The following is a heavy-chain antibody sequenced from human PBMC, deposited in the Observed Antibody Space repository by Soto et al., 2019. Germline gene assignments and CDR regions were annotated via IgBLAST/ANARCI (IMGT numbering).Heavy chain of an antibody. CDR2: IYWDDDK. V-gene: IGHV2-5*02. CDR3: AHHPYYGLGSYSFDY. CDR1: GFSHTTSGVG. Sequence: QITLKESGPTLVRPTQTLTLTCTFSGFSHTTSGVGVGWIRQPPGKALEWLAVIYWDDDKRYSSSLKSRLTITEDTSKNQVVLTMTNMDPVDTATYYCAHHPYYGLGSYSFDYGGQGTLVTVSS. D-gene: IGHD3-10*01. J-gene: IGHJ4*02.